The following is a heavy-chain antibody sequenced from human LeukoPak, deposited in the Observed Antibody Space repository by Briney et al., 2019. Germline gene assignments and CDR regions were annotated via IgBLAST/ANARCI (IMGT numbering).Heavy chain of an antibody. V-gene: IGHV4-59*01. CDR2: IYYSGST. Sequence: PSETLSLTCTVSGGSISSYYWSWIRQPPGKGLEWIGYIYYSGSTNYNPSLKSRVTISVDTSKNQFSLKLSSVTAADTAVYYCARGPLPRAYYYYYMGVWGKGTTVTVSS. CDR1: GGSISSYY. J-gene: IGHJ6*03. CDR3: ARGPLPRAYYYYYMGV.